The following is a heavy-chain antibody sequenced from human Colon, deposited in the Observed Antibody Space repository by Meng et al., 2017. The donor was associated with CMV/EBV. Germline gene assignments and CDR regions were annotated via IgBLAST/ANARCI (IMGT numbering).Heavy chain of an antibody. V-gene: IGHV3-11*01. CDR3: VRDGVTPDY. J-gene: IGHJ4*02. CDR1: GFIFSDYS. D-gene: IGHD3-3*01. CDR2: MTNSGNTI. Sequence: GGSLRLSCGASGFIFSDYSMRWIRKAPGKGLEWLSYMTNSGNTITYADSVRGRFTISRDNAKNSLYLDMNSLRVEDTAMYYCVRDGVTPDYWGQGTLVTVSS.